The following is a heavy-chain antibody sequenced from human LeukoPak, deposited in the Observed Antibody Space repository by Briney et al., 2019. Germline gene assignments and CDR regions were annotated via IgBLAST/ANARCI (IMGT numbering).Heavy chain of an antibody. CDR1: GYTFTGYY. Sequence: ASVKVSCKASGYTFTGYYKHWVRQAPGQGLDWMGWINPNSGCTNSAQKFQGRVTMTRDTSISTAYMELSRLKSDDTAVYYCAATELPFDYWGQGALVTVSS. J-gene: IGHJ4*02. V-gene: IGHV1-2*02. CDR3: AATELPFDY. D-gene: IGHD5-24*01. CDR2: INPNSGCT.